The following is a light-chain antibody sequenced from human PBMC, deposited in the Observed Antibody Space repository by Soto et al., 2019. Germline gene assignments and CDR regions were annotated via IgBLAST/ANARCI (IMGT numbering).Light chain of an antibody. CDR1: QSVSSTY. V-gene: IGKV3-20*01. CDR3: HQYGGSRWT. CDR2: GAS. J-gene: IGKJ1*01. Sequence: EIVLTQSPGTLSLSPGERATLSCRASQSVSSTYLAWYQQKPGQAPRLLIYGASNSATGIPDRFSGSGSEIDFTLTISRLEPEDFAVYYCHQYGGSRWTFGQGTRVDI.